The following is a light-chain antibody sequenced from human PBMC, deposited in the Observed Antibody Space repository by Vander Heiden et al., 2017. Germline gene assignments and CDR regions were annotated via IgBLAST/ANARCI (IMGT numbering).Light chain of an antibody. V-gene: IGLV3-1*01. CDR1: KLGDKY. Sequence: SYELTQPPSVSVSPGQTASITCSGDKLGDKYACWYQQKPGQSPVLVIYQDSKRPSGIPERFSGSNSGNTANLNISGTQAMDEADYYCQAWDSSTASYVFGTGTKVTVL. J-gene: IGLJ1*01. CDR2: QDS. CDR3: QAWDSSTASYV.